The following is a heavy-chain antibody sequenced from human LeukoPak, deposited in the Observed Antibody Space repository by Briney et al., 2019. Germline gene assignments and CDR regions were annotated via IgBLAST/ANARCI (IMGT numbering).Heavy chain of an antibody. V-gene: IGHV4-30-4*01. CDR1: GGSISSGDYY. CDR3: ARAMTFHNWFDP. D-gene: IGHD3/OR15-3a*01. J-gene: IGHJ5*02. Sequence: PSETLSLTCTVSGGSISSGDYYWSWIRQPPGKGLEWIGYIYYSGSTYYNPSLKSRVTISLDASKNQFFLRLSSVTAADTAVYYCARAMTFHNWFDPWGQGTLATVSS. CDR2: IYYSGST.